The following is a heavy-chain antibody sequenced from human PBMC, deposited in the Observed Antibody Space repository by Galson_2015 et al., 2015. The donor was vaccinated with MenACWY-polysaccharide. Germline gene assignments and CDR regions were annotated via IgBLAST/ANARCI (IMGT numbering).Heavy chain of an antibody. CDR2: ISRRRRYI. D-gene: IGHD3-10*01. CDR1: GFLSRSYI. J-gene: IGHJ3*02. Sequence: LRLSCAASGFLSRSYIMTCVRPPPGRGLDGVASISRRRRYIYYPDSVKGRFTVSRDNAQNSMYLEMNSLRAEDTAVYYCARVSWEFYYDSGDLKQGPFDIWGRGTVLSVSS. V-gene: IGHV3-21*01. CDR3: ARVSWEFYYDSGDLKQGPFDI.